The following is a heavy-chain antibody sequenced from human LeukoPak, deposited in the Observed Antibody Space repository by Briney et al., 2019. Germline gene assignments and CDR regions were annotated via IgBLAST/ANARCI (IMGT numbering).Heavy chain of an antibody. V-gene: IGHV3-53*01. CDR2: IYSGGST. D-gene: IGHD2-15*01. J-gene: IGHJ4*02. CDR1: GFTVSSNY. CDR3: ARLYCSGGSCFLDY. Sequence: GGSLRLSCAASGFTVSSNYMSWVRQAPGKGLEWVSVIYSGGSTYYAGSVKGRFTISRDNSKNTLYLQMNSLRAEDTAVYYCARLYCSGGSCFLDYWGQGTLVTVSS.